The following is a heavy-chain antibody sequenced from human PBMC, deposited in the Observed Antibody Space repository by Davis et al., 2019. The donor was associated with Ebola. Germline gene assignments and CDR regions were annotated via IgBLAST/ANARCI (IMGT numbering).Heavy chain of an antibody. CDR1: GFTFNNYA. J-gene: IGHJ4*02. Sequence: PGGSLRLSCAASGFTFNNYAMSWVRQAPGKGLEWVSGISGGGGVTIFADSVKGRFAISRDNSKNTLYLQMDSLRADDTAVYYCARREAARQFDYWGQGTLVTVSS. D-gene: IGHD6-6*01. CDR2: ISGGGGVT. CDR3: ARREAARQFDY. V-gene: IGHV3-23*01.